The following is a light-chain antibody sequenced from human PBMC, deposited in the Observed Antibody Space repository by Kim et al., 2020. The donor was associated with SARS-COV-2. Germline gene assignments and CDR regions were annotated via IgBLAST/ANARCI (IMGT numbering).Light chain of an antibody. CDR3: QHSHSYPIT. V-gene: IGKV1-16*02. J-gene: IGKJ5*01. Sequence: DIQRTQSPSSLSASVGDRITITCRASQGIGNYLAWFQQKPEKAPKYLIYAASSLQSGVPSKFGVSGFGTHSTLTISSLQPEDFATYYCQHSHSYPITLGQGQRLEIK. CDR2: AAS. CDR1: QGIGNY.